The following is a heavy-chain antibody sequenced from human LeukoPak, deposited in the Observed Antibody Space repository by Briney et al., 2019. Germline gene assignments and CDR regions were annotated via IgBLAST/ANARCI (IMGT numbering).Heavy chain of an antibody. D-gene: IGHD3-3*01. CDR1: GGSFSGYY. CDR2: INHSGST. V-gene: IGHV4-34*01. Sequence: PSGTLSLTCAVYGGSFSGYYWSWVRQPPGKGLEWIGEINHSGSTNYNPSPKSRVTISVDTSKNQFSLKLSSVTAADTAVYYCARWAWSGYYTGLDYWGQGTLVTVSS. CDR3: ARWAWSGYYTGLDY. J-gene: IGHJ4*02.